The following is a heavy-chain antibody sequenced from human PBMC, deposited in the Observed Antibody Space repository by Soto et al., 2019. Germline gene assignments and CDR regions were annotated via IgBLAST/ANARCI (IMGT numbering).Heavy chain of an antibody. CDR2: INPNSGGT. V-gene: IGHV1-2*04. Sequence: ASVKVSCKASGYTFTGYYMHWVRQAPGQGLEWMGWINPNSGGTNYAQKFQGWVTMTRDTSISTAYMELSRLRSDDTAVYYCARDGRYSSSWYDPDFDYWGQGTLVTVSS. CDR3: ARDGRYSSSWYDPDFDY. D-gene: IGHD6-13*01. CDR1: GYTFTGYY. J-gene: IGHJ4*02.